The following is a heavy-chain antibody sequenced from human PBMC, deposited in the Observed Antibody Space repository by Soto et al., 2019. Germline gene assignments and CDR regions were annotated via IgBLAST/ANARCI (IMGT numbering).Heavy chain of an antibody. Sequence: EVQLVESGGGLVQPGRSLRLSCAASGFTFDDYAMHWVRQAPGTGLEWVSGISWNSGSIGYADSVKGRFTISRDNAKNSLYLQMNSLRAEDTALYYCAKGDYDFWSGNTVDYWGQGTLVTVSS. J-gene: IGHJ4*02. CDR1: GFTFDDYA. D-gene: IGHD3-3*01. V-gene: IGHV3-9*01. CDR2: ISWNSGSI. CDR3: AKGDYDFWSGNTVDY.